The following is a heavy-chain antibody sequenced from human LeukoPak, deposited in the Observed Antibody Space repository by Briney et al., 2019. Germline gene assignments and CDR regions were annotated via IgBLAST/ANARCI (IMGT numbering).Heavy chain of an antibody. Sequence: PSQTLSLTCTVSGGSISSGDYYWSWIRQPPGKGLEWIGYIYYSGSTYYNPSLKSRVTISVDTSKNQFSLKLSSVTAADTAVYYCAREGSGYHTYYFDYWGQGTLVTVPS. CDR2: IYYSGST. CDR1: GGSISSGDYY. V-gene: IGHV4-30-4*01. D-gene: IGHD3-22*01. CDR3: AREGSGYHTYYFDY. J-gene: IGHJ4*02.